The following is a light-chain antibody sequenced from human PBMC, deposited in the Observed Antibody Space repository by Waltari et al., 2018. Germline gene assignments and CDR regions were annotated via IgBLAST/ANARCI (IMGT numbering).Light chain of an antibody. J-gene: IGLJ2*01. CDR3: QAWDRSQVL. CDR1: NLGDKF. Sequence: SDELTQPPSVSVSPGHTATITCSGDNLGDKFVYWCQKNTGQSPVLVIYRDRGRPTGIPERFSCSKAGNTATLTISGTQAMDEADYYCQAWDRSQVLFGGGTKVTVL. V-gene: IGLV3-1*01. CDR2: RDR.